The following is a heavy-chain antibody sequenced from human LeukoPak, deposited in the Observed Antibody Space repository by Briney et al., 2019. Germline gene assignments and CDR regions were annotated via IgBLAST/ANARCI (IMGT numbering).Heavy chain of an antibody. Sequence: GGSLRLSCEASGFTFSGSAMHWVRQASGKGLEWVGGIRSKGNNYVTAYAASVKGRFTISRDDSKNTAYLQMNSLKTEDTAVYYCTSLKGYCGGNCYMTDYWGQGTLVTVSS. CDR1: GFTFSGSA. CDR2: IRSKGNNYVT. J-gene: IGHJ4*02. D-gene: IGHD2-21*02. V-gene: IGHV3-73*01. CDR3: TSLKGYCGGNCYMTDY.